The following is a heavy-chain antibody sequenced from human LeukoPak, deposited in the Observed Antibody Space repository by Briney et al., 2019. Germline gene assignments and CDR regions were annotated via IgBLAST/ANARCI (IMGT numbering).Heavy chain of an antibody. CDR3: AKGDYDRSGYSFARIFQH. CDR2: ISGSGDTT. Sequence: GGSLRLSCAASGFTFSSYAMTWVRQAPGKGLEWVSGISGSGDTTHYADSVKGRFTTSRDNSKNTLYLQMNRLRAEDTAVSYCAKGDYDRSGYSFARIFQHWGQGTLVTVSS. V-gene: IGHV3-23*01. J-gene: IGHJ1*01. D-gene: IGHD3-22*01. CDR1: GFTFSSYA.